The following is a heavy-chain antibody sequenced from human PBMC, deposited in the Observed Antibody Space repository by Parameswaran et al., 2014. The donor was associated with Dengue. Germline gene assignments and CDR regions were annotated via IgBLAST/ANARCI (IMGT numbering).Heavy chain of an antibody. V-gene: IGHV4-4*02. Sequence: RWIRQPPGKGLEWIGEIYHSGSTNYNPSLKSRVTISVDKSKNQFSLKLSSVTAADTAVYYCARVSGSYYVVFDYWGQGTLVTVSS. J-gene: IGHJ4*02. CDR3: ARVSGSYYVVFDY. D-gene: IGHD1-26*01. CDR2: IYHSGST.